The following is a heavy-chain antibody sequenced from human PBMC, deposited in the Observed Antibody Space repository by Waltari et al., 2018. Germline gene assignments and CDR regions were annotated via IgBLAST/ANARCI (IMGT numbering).Heavy chain of an antibody. CDR1: GYSISSGYS. Sequence: QVQLQESGPGLVKPSETLSLTCAVSGYSISSGYSWGWIRQPPGKGLEWIGSIYHSGSTYYNPSLKSRVTISVDTSKNQFSLKLSSVTAADTAVYYCARVYGAIRGYFDLWGRGTLVTVSS. J-gene: IGHJ2*01. CDR3: ARVYGAIRGYFDL. D-gene: IGHD4-17*01. CDR2: IYHSGST. V-gene: IGHV4-38-2*01.